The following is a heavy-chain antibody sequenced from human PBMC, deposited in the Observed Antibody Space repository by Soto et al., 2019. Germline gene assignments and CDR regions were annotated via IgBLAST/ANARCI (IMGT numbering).Heavy chain of an antibody. D-gene: IGHD6-13*01. V-gene: IGHV4-39*01. J-gene: IGHJ4*02. CDR3: ARHVRPIVAAAALSY. Sequence: SETLSLTCTVSGGSISSSSYYWGWIRQPPGKGLEWIGSIYYSGSTYYNPSLKSRVTISVDTSKNQFSLKLSSVTAADTAVYYCARHVRPIVAAAALSYWGQGTLVTVSS. CDR2: IYYSGST. CDR1: GGSISSSSYY.